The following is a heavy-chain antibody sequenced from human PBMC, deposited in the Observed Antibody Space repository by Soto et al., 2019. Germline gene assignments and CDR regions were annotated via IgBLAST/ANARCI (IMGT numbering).Heavy chain of an antibody. CDR3: ALGQNFPGDY. J-gene: IGHJ4*02. Sequence: PGGSLRLSCAASGFTFSSYSMNWVRQAPGKGLEWVSSISSSSSYIYYADSVKGRFTISRDNAKNSLYLQMNSRRAEDTAVYYCALGQNFPGDYWGQGTLVTVSS. CDR2: ISSSSSYI. D-gene: IGHD3-3*02. CDR1: GFTFSSYS. V-gene: IGHV3-21*01.